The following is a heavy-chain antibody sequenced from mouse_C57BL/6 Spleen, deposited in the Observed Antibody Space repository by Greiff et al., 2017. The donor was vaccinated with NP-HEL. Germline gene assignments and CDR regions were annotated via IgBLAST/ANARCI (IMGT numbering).Heavy chain of an antibody. CDR3: ARSTITTVVARWYFDV. V-gene: IGHV1-72*01. CDR2: IDPNSGGT. J-gene: IGHJ1*03. Sequence: QVQLQQPGAELVKPGASVKLSCKASGYTFTSYWMHWVKQRPGRGLEWIGRIDPNSGGTKYNEKFKSKATLTVDKPSSTAYMQLSSLTSEDSAVYYCARSTITTVVARWYFDVWGTGTTVTVSS. D-gene: IGHD1-1*01. CDR1: GYTFTSYW.